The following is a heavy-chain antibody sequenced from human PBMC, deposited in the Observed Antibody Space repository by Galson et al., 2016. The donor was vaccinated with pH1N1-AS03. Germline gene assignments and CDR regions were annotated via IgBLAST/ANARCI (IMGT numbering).Heavy chain of an antibody. CDR2: IDNDGRNT. CDR1: GFIFNNHW. CDR3: ARDGMRGDACDI. Sequence: SPRLSCAASGFIFNNHWMHWVRQPPGEGLVWVSRIDNDGRNTDYADSVKGRFIISRDNAKNTLYLEMNSLRVEDTSVYYCARDGMRGDACDIWGQGTMVTVSP. J-gene: IGHJ3*02. D-gene: IGHD1-1*01. V-gene: IGHV3-74*01.